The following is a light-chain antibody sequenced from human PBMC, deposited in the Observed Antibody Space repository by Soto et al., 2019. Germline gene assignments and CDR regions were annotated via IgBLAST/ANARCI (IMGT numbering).Light chain of an antibody. CDR2: EVS. J-gene: IGLJ1*01. CDR3: TSYTRDTALV. V-gene: IGLV2-14*01. CDR1: SSDVGTYNY. Sequence: QSALTQAACVSGSPGQSITISCTGTSSDVGTYNYVSWYQHHPGKAPKLIIYEVSNRPSGVSNRFSGSKSGSTASLTISGLQAEDEADYHCTSYTRDTALVFGTGTK.